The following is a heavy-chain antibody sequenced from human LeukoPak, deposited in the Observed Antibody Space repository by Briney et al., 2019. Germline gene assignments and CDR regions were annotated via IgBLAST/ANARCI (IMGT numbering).Heavy chain of an antibody. J-gene: IGHJ4*02. CDR1: GGSISSYY. CDR3: ARRLAGGYFDY. Sequence: SSETLSPTCTVSGGSISSYYWIWIRQPPGKGLEWIGYIYYSGSTNYNRSLKSRVTISVDTSKNQFSLRLSSVTAADTAVYYCARRLAGGYFDYWGQGTLVTVSS. V-gene: IGHV4-59*08. CDR2: IYYSGST. D-gene: IGHD6-19*01.